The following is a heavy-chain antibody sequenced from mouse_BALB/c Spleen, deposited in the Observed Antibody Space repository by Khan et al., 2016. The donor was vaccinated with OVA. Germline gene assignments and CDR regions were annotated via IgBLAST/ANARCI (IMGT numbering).Heavy chain of an antibody. CDR1: GYSITSGYG. CDR3: ARTARIKY. Sequence: VQLMESGPGLVKPSQSLSLTCTVTGYSITSGYGWNWIRQFPGNKLEWMGYISYSGSTNYNPSLKSRISITRDTSKNQFFLQLNSVTTEDTATYYWARTARIKYWGKGTTLTVSS. V-gene: IGHV3-2*02. D-gene: IGHD1-2*01. J-gene: IGHJ2*01. CDR2: ISYSGST.